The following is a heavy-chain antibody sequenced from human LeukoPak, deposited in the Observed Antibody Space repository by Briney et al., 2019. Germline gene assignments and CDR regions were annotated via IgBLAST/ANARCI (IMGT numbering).Heavy chain of an antibody. CDR1: GLIVSSNY. CDR2: IYSGGSI. V-gene: IGHV3-53*01. Sequence: GGSLRLSCAASGLIVSSNYMTWVRQAPGKGLEWVSVIYSGGSIYYADSVKGRFTISRDNSRNTLYLQMNSLRAEDTAVYYCARALNGFDIWGPGTLVAVSS. J-gene: IGHJ3*02. CDR3: ARALNGFDI.